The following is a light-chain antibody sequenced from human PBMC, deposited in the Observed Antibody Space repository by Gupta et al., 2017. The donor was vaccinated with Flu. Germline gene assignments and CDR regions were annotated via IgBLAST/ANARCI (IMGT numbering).Light chain of an antibody. CDR3: PQFNVWPPLT. CDR2: GAS. Sequence: EIVLTQSPATLSVSPGERVSLSCRASQNVNGNLAWYQPKPGQPPRLLIYGASTRAAGVPARFSGTGSGTDFTLTVSSLQSEDSAGYFCPQFNVWPPLTFGGGTKVQI. CDR1: QNVNGN. V-gene: IGKV3-15*01. J-gene: IGKJ4*01.